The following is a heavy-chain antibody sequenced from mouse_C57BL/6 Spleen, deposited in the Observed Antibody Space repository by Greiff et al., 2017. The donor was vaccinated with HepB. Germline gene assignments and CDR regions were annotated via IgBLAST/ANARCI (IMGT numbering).Heavy chain of an antibody. D-gene: IGHD2-12*01. J-gene: IGHJ4*01. Sequence: QVQLKQPGTELVKPGASVKLSCKASGYTFTSYWMHWVKQRPGQGLEWIGNINPSNGGTNYNEKFKSKATLTVDKSSSPAYMQLSSLTSEDSADYYCARWDCYDVGAMDYWGQGTSVTASS. V-gene: IGHV1-53*01. CDR1: GYTFTSYW. CDR3: ARWDCYDVGAMDY. CDR2: INPSNGGT.